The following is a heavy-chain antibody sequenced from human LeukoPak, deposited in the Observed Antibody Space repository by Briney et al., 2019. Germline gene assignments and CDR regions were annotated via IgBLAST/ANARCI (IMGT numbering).Heavy chain of an antibody. J-gene: IGHJ5*02. D-gene: IGHD2-15*01. CDR1: GYTFTGYY. Sequence: ASVKVSCKASGYTFTGYYMHWVRQAPGQGLEWMGWINPNSGGTNYAQKFQGRVTMTRDTSISTAYMELSRLRSDDTAVYYCATGGPDETVAILVAGVRSWGQGTLVTVSS. CDR2: INPNSGGT. CDR3: ATGGPDETVAILVAGVRS. V-gene: IGHV1-2*02.